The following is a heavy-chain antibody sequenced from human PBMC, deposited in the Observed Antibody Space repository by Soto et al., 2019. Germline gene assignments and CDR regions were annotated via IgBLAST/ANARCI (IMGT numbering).Heavy chain of an antibody. CDR2: ISYTGSA. J-gene: IGHJ6*02. Sequence: SETLSLTCTVSGGSINYSYWTWIRQPPGKGLEWIGYISYTGSANYNASLKSRLTISVDTSENQFSLKLSSVTAADTALYYCARVNYGDYYYGMDVWGQRTPVTVSS. CDR1: GGSINYSY. CDR3: ARVNYGDYYYGMDV. V-gene: IGHV4-59*01. D-gene: IGHD4-17*01.